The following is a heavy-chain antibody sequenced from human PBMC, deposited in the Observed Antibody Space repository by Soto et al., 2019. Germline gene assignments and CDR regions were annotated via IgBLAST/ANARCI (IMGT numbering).Heavy chain of an antibody. V-gene: IGHV3-23*01. D-gene: IGHD2-15*01. Sequence: EVQLLESGGGLVQPGGSLRLSCAASGFTFSSYAMSWVRQAPGKGLEWVSAISGSGGSTYYADSVKGRFTISRDNSKNTLYLQINSLRAEDTAVYYCAKVRVQPYCSGGSCYAEWWFDPWGQGTLVTVSS. CDR2: ISGSGGST. J-gene: IGHJ5*02. CDR1: GFTFSSYA. CDR3: AKVRVQPYCSGGSCYAEWWFDP.